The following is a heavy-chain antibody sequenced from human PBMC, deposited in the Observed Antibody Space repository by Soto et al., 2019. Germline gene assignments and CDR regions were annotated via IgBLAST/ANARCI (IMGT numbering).Heavy chain of an antibody. D-gene: IGHD3-3*01. V-gene: IGHV1-18*01. CDR3: ARDPLQSYYDFWSGSLAY. J-gene: IGHJ4*02. CDR1: GYTFTSYG. Sequence: GASVKVSCKASGYTFTSYGISWVRQAPGQGLEWMGWISAYNGNTNYAQKLQGRVTMTTDTSTSTAYVELRSLRSDDTAVYYCARDPLQSYYDFWSGSLAYWGQGTLVTVSS. CDR2: ISAYNGNT.